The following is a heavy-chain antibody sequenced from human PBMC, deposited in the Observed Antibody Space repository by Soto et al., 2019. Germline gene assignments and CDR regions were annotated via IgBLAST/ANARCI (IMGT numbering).Heavy chain of an antibody. D-gene: IGHD4-4*01. CDR3: AKAKGYSNRNWFDP. V-gene: IGHV3-48*01. CDR1: GFTFSSYS. J-gene: IGHJ5*02. CDR2: ISSSSSTI. Sequence: GGSLRLYCAASGFTFSSYSMNWVRQAPGKGLEWVSYISSSSSTIYYADSVKGRFTISRDNSKNTLYLQMNSLRAEDTAVYYCAKAKGYSNRNWFDPWGQGTLVTVSS.